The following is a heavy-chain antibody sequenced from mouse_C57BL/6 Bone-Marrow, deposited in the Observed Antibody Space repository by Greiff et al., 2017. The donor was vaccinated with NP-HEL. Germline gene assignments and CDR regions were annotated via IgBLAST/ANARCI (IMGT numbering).Heavy chain of an antibody. D-gene: IGHD1-1*01. V-gene: IGHV1-74*01. CDR3: AIERLLRDWFAY. J-gene: IGHJ3*01. CDR1: GYTFTSYW. Sequence: QVQLQQPGAELVKPGASVKVSCKASGYTFTSYWMHWVKQRPGQGLEWIGRIHPSDSDTNYNQKFKGKATLTVDKSSSTAYMQLSILTSEDSAVYYCAIERLLRDWFAYWGQGTLVTVSA. CDR2: IHPSDSDT.